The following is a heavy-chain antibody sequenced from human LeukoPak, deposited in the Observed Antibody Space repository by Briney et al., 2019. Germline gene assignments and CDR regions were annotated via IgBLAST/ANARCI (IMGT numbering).Heavy chain of an antibody. CDR1: AGSISSYD. V-gene: IGHV4-59*12. CDR3: ARARGYFDC. Sequence: PSQTLSLTRTVSAGSISSYDWSWIRPPPGKRLEWIGHIYYSGSTNYNPSLKSRVTISVDTSKNQFSLKLSSVTAADTAVYYCARARGYFDCWGQGTLVTVSS. CDR2: IYYSGST. J-gene: IGHJ4*02.